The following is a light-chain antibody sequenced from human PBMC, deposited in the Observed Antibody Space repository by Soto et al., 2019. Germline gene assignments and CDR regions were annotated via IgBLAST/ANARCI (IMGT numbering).Light chain of an antibody. CDR1: QSVSSN. J-gene: IGKJ1*01. CDR3: QQYDDWGT. Sequence: ERVMTQSPATLSVSPGERATLSCRASQSVSSNLAWFQHKPGQAPRLLIYGASTRATGVPARSSGSGSGTEFTLTITSLQSEDFAVYYCQQYDDWGTFGQGTKVEIK. CDR2: GAS. V-gene: IGKV3-15*01.